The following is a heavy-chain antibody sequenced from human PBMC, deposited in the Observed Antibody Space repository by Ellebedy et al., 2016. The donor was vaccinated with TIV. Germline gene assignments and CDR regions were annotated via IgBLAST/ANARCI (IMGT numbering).Heavy chain of an antibody. CDR2: ISNDGTNE. J-gene: IGHJ4*02. CDR3: ERDGFCGGGKCYSGLPDF. CDR1: GFTFSQFA. V-gene: IGHV3-30-3*01. D-gene: IGHD2-15*01. Sequence: GGSLRLSXATSGFTFSQFAVHWVRQALGKGLGWVAVISNDGTNEHYADSVKGRSTVARDNSRKTMSLQMTSLRDEDTAVYYGERDGFCGGGKCYSGLPDFWGQGTLVTVSS.